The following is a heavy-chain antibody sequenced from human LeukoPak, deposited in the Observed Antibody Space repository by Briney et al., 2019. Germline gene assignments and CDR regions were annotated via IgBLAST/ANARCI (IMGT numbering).Heavy chain of an antibody. D-gene: IGHD2-15*01. Sequence: PGGSLRLSCAASGFTFDDYAMHWVRQAPGKGLEWVSLISWDGDSTYYADSVKGRFTISRDNSKNSLYLQMNSLRAEDTALYYCARGIRGYCSGGSCAYYYYYYMDVWGKGTTVTVSS. CDR2: ISWDGDST. CDR1: GFTFDDYA. J-gene: IGHJ6*03. CDR3: ARGIRGYCSGGSCAYYYYYYMDV. V-gene: IGHV3-43D*04.